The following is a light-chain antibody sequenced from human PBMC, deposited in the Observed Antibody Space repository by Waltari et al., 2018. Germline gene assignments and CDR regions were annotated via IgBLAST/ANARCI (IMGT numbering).Light chain of an antibody. CDR3: CSYARYTSLV. CDR2: EVS. CDR1: ISAVGNYNL. J-gene: IGLJ3*02. V-gene: IGLV2-23*02. Sequence: QSALTQPASVSGSPGQSITIYCTGTISAVGNYNLVSWYQHHPGKAPKLILYEVSERPSGVSNRFSGSKSGNTASLTISGLQAEDEADYYCCSYARYTSLVFGGGTRLTVL.